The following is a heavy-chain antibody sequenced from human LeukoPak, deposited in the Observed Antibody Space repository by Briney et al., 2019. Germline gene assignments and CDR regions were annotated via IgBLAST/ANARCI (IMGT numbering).Heavy chain of an antibody. Sequence: GASVKVSCKASGGTFSSYAISWVRQAPGQGLEWMGRIIPIFGIANYAQKFHGRVTITADKSTSTAYMELSSLRSEDTAVYYCARMLQQLVLPGDYYYGMDVWGQGNTVTVSS. J-gene: IGHJ6*02. D-gene: IGHD6-13*01. CDR1: GGTFSSYA. CDR3: ARMLQQLVLPGDYYYGMDV. V-gene: IGHV1-69*04. CDR2: IIPIFGIA.